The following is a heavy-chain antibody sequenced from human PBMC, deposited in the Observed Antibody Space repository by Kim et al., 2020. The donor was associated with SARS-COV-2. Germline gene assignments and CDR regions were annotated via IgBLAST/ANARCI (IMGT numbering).Heavy chain of an antibody. Sequence: SETLSLTCAVYGGSFSGYYWSWIRQPPGKGLEWIGEINHSGSTNYNPSLKSRVTISVDTSKNQFSLKLSSVTAADTAVYYCARDLSWNYAYWGQGTLVTVSS. CDR3: ARDLSWNYAY. V-gene: IGHV4-34*01. J-gene: IGHJ4*02. CDR1: GGSFSGYY. CDR2: INHSGST. D-gene: IGHD1-7*01.